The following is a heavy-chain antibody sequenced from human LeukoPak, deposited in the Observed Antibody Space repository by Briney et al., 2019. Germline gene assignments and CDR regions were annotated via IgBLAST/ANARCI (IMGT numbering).Heavy chain of an antibody. D-gene: IGHD2-15*01. Sequence: PGGSLRLSCAACGFPFSGYVMKLVRQAPGEGAGLVTVISADARNEGYADSVKGRFTISRDNSKNILYLQMNSLRVEDPAVYYCAKGVASSIW. V-gene: IGHV3-30*18. CDR1: GFPFSGYV. CDR2: ISADARNE. J-gene: IGHJ3*02. CDR3: AKGVASSI.